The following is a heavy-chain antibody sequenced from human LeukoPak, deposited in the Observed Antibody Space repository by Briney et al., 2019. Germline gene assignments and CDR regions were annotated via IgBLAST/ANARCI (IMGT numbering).Heavy chain of an antibody. CDR1: GFTFSSYA. V-gene: IGHV3-23*01. D-gene: IGHD3-9*01. CDR3: AKGPLRYFDWFDY. J-gene: IGHJ4*02. CDR2: ISGSGGST. Sequence: GRSLRLSCAASGFTFSSYAMSWVRQAPGKGLEWVSAISGSGGSTYYADSVKGRFTISRDNSKNTLYLQMNSLRAEDTAVYYCAKGPLRYFDWFDYWGQGTLVTVSS.